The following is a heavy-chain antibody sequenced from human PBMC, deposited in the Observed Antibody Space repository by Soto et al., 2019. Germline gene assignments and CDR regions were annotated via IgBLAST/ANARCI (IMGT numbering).Heavy chain of an antibody. V-gene: IGHV3-23*01. CDR1: GFTFSSYA. CDR2: ISGSGGST. D-gene: IGHD3-9*01. CDR3: AKASYYDILPGYPIDY. J-gene: IGHJ4*02. Sequence: PGGSLRLSCAASGFTFSSYAMSWVRQAPGKGLEWVSAISGSGGSTYYADSVKGRFTISRDNSKNTLYLQMNSLRAEDTAVYYCAKASYYDILPGYPIDYWGQGTLVTVSS.